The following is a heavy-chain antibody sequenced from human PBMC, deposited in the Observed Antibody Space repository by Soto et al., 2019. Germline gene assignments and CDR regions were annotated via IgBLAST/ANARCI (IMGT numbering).Heavy chain of an antibody. CDR2: ISTYNGNT. Sequence: QVQLVQSGPEVKKPGASVKVSCKASGYTFSNSGFSWMRQAPGQGLERMGWISTYNGNTNYAQKFQGRLSMTTDTSTSTAFMELRTLRSDDTAVYYCARDEYNNGRNWLNPWGQGTLVTVTS. J-gene: IGHJ5*02. CDR3: ARDEYNNGRNWLNP. V-gene: IGHV1-18*01. CDR1: GYTFSNSG. D-gene: IGHD2-8*01.